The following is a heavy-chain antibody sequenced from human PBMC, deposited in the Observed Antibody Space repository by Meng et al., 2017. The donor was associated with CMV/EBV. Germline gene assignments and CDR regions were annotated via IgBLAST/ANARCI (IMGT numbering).Heavy chain of an antibody. Sequence: GESLKISCTASGFTFGNYAMSWVRQAPGKGLEWVGLIRSKGHGGTTEYAASVKARFIISRDDSKSIAYLQMNSLKTEDTAVYYCTREWLLMDACDIWGQGTTVTVSS. CDR3: TREWLLMDACDI. CDR1: GFTFGNYA. D-gene: IGHD3-22*01. J-gene: IGHJ3*02. CDR2: IRSKGHGGTT. V-gene: IGHV3-49*04.